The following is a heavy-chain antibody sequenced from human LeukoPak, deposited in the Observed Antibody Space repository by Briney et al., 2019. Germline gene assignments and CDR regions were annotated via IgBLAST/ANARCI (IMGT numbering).Heavy chain of an antibody. CDR2: IYHSGST. CDR3: ARRVTMVRGVKNWFDP. CDR1: GGSVSSGSYY. J-gene: IGHJ5*02. V-gene: IGHV4-30-2*01. D-gene: IGHD3-10*01. Sequence: SETLSLTCTVSGGSVSSGSYYWSWIRQPPGKGLEWIGYIYHSGSTYYNPSLKSRVTISVDRSKNQFSLKLSSVTAADTAVYYCARRVTMVRGVKNWFDPWGQGTLVTVSS.